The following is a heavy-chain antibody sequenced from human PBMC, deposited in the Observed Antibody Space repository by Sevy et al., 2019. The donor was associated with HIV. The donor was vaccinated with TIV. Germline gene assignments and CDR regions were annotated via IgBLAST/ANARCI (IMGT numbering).Heavy chain of an antibody. J-gene: IGHJ3*02. Sequence: GGSLRLSCAASGFTFSSHSMNWVRHAPGKGLEWVSSISSSSSYIYYADSVKGRFTIPRDNAKNSLYLQMNSLRAEDTAVYYCARLEYVSTSGAFDIWGQGTMVTVSS. V-gene: IGHV3-21*01. CDR2: ISSSSSYI. CDR1: GFTFSSHS. CDR3: ARLEYVSTSGAFDI. D-gene: IGHD6-6*01.